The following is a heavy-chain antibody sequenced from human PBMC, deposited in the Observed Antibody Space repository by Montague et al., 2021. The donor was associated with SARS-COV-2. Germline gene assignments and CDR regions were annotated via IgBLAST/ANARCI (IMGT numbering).Heavy chain of an antibody. CDR1: GASFNGYY. D-gene: IGHD5-24*01. Sequence: SETLSLTCAVYGASFNGYYWTWIRQPPGKGLEWIGEINHSGSTSYNPSLRSRVNISVDTSKNQFSLKLTSVTAADTAVYYCTRRLHGFNRHYFDYWGQGTLVTVSS. CDR3: TRRLHGFNRHYFDY. CDR2: INHSGST. J-gene: IGHJ4*02. V-gene: IGHV4-34*01.